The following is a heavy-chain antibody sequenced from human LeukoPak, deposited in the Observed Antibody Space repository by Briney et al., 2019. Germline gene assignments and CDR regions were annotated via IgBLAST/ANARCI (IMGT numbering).Heavy chain of an antibody. J-gene: IGHJ4*02. CDR1: GFTFSSYA. D-gene: IGHD2-15*01. CDR3: ANQVDVVVVAATWY. CDR2: ISGGGGST. Sequence: GGSLRFSCAASGFTFSSYAMSWVRQAPGKGLEWVSAISGGGGSTYYADSVKGRFNISRDNSNNTLYLQMNSLRAEDTAVYYCANQVDVVVVAATWYWGQGTLVTVSS. V-gene: IGHV3-23*01.